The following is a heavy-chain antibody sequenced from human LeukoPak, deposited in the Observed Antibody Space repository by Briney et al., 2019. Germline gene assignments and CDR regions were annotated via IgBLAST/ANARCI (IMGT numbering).Heavy chain of an antibody. Sequence: EASVKVSCKASGYTFTGYYMHWVRQAPGQGLEWMGWINPNSGGTNYAQKFQGRVTMTRDTSISTAYMELSRLRSDDTAVYYCARDVGPDYDSSGYYYAWGQGTLVTVSS. CDR1: GYTFTGYY. CDR3: ARDVGPDYDSSGYYYA. D-gene: IGHD3-22*01. V-gene: IGHV1-2*02. J-gene: IGHJ4*02. CDR2: INPNSGGT.